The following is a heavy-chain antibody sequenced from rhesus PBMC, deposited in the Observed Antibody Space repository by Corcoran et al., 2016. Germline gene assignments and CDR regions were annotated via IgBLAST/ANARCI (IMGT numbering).Heavy chain of an antibody. CDR3: AFQSAAGLAYGLDS. V-gene: IGHV4S7*01. CDR1: GGAISGGYG. D-gene: IGHD6-31*01. CDR2: GCMYNSNGNT. Sequence: QVQLQESGPGLLKPSDTLSLTCAGSGGAISGGYGWGWIRQPPGKGLGWVGCGCMYNSNGNTSYNPSLKSRVTISTDTSKNQFSLKLSSVTVADTAVYYCAFQSAAGLAYGLDSWGQGVVVTVSS. J-gene: IGHJ6*01.